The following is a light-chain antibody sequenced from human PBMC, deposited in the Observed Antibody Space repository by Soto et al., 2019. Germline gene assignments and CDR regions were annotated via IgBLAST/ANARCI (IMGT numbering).Light chain of an antibody. CDR2: KAS. V-gene: IGKV1-5*03. CDR1: QIIDNW. CDR3: QQYNRYLIT. J-gene: IGKJ4*01. Sequence: EIQMTQSPSTLSASVGDRVTITWRVSQIIDNWLAWYQQKPGKVPNLLIYKASTLQSGVPSRFRGSGSGTELTLTISSLQPDDFATYYCQQYNRYLITSAGGTNVDI.